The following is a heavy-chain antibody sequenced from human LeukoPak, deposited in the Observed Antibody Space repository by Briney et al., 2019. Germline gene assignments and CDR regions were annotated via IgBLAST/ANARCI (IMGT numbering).Heavy chain of an antibody. J-gene: IGHJ4*02. D-gene: IGHD6-13*01. V-gene: IGHV3-7*05. Sequence: HPGGSLRLSCAISGFTLSNYWMSWVRQAPGRGLEWVANIKEDGSEKNYVDSVKGRFTISRDNAKNSLYLQMNSLRAGDTAIYYCARDWGAAGLWDYWGQGPLVTVSS. CDR3: ARDWGAAGLWDY. CDR2: IKEDGSEK. CDR1: GFTLSNYW.